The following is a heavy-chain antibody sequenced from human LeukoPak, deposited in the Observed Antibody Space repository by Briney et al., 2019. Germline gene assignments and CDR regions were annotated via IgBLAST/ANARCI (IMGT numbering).Heavy chain of an antibody. CDR3: ARDLYCSSTSCLTNWFDP. Sequence: GGSLRLSCAASGFTFSSYWMHWVRQAPGKGLVSVSRINSDGSSTSCADSVKGRFTISRDNAKNTLYLQMNSLRAEDTAVYYCARDLYCSSTSCLTNWFDPWGQGTLVTVSS. CDR1: GFTFSSYW. J-gene: IGHJ5*02. V-gene: IGHV3-74*01. D-gene: IGHD2-2*01. CDR2: INSDGSST.